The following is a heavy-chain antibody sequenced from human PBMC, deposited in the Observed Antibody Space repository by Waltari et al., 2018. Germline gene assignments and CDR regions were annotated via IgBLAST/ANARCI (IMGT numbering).Heavy chain of an antibody. CDR3: AKDEYSYYSLGLDY. CDR1: GFTFSSYG. CDR2: ISLVGSTK. J-gene: IGHJ4*02. D-gene: IGHD5-18*01. Sequence: QVQLVESGGGVVQPGRSLSLSCAASGFTFSSYGMHWVRQAPGRGLEWVAVISLVGSTKSCSASSMGLFTISSDNSRTPLSLQMYSLRAEDTAMYYCAKDEYSYYSLGLDYWRQGTLVTVSS. V-gene: IGHV3-30*18.